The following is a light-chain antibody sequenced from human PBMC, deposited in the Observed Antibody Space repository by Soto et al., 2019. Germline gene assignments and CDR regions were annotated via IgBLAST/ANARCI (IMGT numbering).Light chain of an antibody. Sequence: QSALTQPPSASGSPGQSVTISCTGTSSDVGGYNYVSWYQQHPGKAPKLIIYDVSKWPSGVPDRFSGSKSGNTASLTVSGLQTEDEADYYCSSYTSSTTRVFGGGTKVTVL. CDR3: SSYTSSTTRV. CDR1: SSDVGGYNY. V-gene: IGLV2-8*01. CDR2: DVS. J-gene: IGLJ2*01.